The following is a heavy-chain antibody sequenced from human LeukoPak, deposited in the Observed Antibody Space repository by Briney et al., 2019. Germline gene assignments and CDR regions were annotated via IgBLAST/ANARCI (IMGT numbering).Heavy chain of an antibody. CDR2: IIAIFGTA. D-gene: IGHD3-9*01. Sequence: SVKVSCKASGGTFSSYAISWVRQAPGQGLEWMGGIIAIFGTANYAQKFQGRVTITADESTSTAYMELSSLRSEDTAVYYCARELTGYFDWLLPYNYGMDVWGQGTTVTVSS. J-gene: IGHJ6*02. CDR3: ARELTGYFDWLLPYNYGMDV. V-gene: IGHV1-69*13. CDR1: GGTFSSYA.